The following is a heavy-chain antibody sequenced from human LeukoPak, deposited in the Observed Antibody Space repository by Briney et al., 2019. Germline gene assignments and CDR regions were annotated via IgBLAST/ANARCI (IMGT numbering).Heavy chain of an antibody. Sequence: GGSLRLSCAASGFTFTNYAMHWVRQAPGKGLEWVALISYDGSYKYYAESVKGRFTISRDNPSNTLYLQMNSLRAEDTAVYCCAKGADLGQWNVDYWGQGTLVTVSS. CDR1: GFTFTNYA. D-gene: IGHD1-1*01. CDR3: AKGADLGQWNVDY. CDR2: ISYDGSYK. J-gene: IGHJ4*02. V-gene: IGHV3-30*04.